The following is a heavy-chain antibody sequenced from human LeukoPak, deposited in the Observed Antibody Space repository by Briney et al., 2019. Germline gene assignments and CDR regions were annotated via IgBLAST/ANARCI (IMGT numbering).Heavy chain of an antibody. CDR2: IYRSGGT. CDR3: ARDSSGPAF. D-gene: IGHD3-22*01. CDR1: GFIVSDNY. V-gene: IGHV3-53*01. J-gene: IGHJ4*02. Sequence: GGSLRLSCAASGFIVSDNYMSWVRHAPGKGLEWVSVIYRSGGTFYSDSVKGRFTISRDFSKNMLYLQMNNLRADDTAVYYCARDSSGPAFWGQGTLVTVSS.